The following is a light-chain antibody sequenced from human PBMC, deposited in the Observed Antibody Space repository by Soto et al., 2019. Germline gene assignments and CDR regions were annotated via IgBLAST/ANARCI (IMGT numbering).Light chain of an antibody. CDR3: QSYDSRLSARV. J-gene: IGLJ3*02. CDR1: SSNIGAGYD. Sequence: QSVLTQPPSVSGAPGQRVTISCTGSSSNIGAGYDVHWYQQLPGTAPKLLIYGNSNRPSGVPDRFSGSKSGTSASLAITGLQAEEEADYYCQSYDSRLSARVFGGGTQLTVL. V-gene: IGLV1-40*01. CDR2: GNS.